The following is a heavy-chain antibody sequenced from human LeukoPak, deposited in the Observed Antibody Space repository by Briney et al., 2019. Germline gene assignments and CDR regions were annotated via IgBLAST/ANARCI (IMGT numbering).Heavy chain of an antibody. CDR2: ISSSCGAI. D-gene: IGHD3-22*01. CDR3: ASGSSGYIDY. V-gene: IGHV3-11*01. Sequence: EFVSYISSSCGAIYHADSVKGRFTISRDNAMNSLYLQMNSLRAEDTAVYYCASGSSGYIDYWGQGTLVTVSS. J-gene: IGHJ4*02.